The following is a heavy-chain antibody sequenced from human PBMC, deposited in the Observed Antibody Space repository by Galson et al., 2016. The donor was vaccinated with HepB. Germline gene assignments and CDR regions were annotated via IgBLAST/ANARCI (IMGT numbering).Heavy chain of an antibody. D-gene: IGHD3-10*01. V-gene: IGHV2-5*02. CDR1: GFSLNTSGEG. CDR3: AHLGISDGMDV. J-gene: IGHJ6*02. CDR2: IYWDDVK. Sequence: PALVKPTQTLTLTCVFSGFSLNTSGEGVGWIRQPPGKALEWLAIIYWDDVKRYSTSLKNRTSITRDTSVNQVVLTMHNMDPADPATYCCAHLGISDGMDVWGQGTTVAVSS.